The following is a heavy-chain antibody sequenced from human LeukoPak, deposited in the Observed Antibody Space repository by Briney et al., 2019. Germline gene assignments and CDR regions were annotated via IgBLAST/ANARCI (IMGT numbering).Heavy chain of an antibody. V-gene: IGHV3-7*01. CDR3: ARGSQGAHYMDV. CDR1: GFTFSSYW. J-gene: IGHJ6*03. CDR2: IEQDGSDK. Sequence: QPGGSLRLSCAASGFTFSSYWMISVRQAPGKGLEWVANIEQDGSDKYYVASVKGRFNTSRDNAKNSLYLQMNSLRGEDTAVYYCARGSQGAHYMDVWGKGTTVTVSS.